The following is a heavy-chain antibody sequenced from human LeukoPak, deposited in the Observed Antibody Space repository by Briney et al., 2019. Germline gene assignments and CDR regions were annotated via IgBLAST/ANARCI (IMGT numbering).Heavy chain of an antibody. CDR1: GFPFAGYW. Sequence: PRGSLRLSFAASGFPFAGYWISWVRQAPGKGLEWVANIKQDASEEYYVDSVEGRFTISSDNDKNSLYLQMNSLRAEDTAVYYCVRDRGRDSVDYWGQGTLVTVSS. D-gene: IGHD1-26*01. CDR3: VRDRGRDSVDY. J-gene: IGHJ4*02. CDR2: IKQDASEE. V-gene: IGHV3-7*01.